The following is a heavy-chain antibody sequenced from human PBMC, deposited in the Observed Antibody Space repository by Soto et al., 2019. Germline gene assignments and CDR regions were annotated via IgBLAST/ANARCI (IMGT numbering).Heavy chain of an antibody. CDR1: GGTFSSSA. D-gene: IGHD3-22*01. CDR3: ARDRSEVDYYDSSGYYWPDAFDI. V-gene: IGHV1-69*13. Sequence: ASVKVSCKASGGTFSSSAISCVRQAPGQGLEWMGGIIPIFGTANYAQKFQGRVTITADESTSTAYMELSSLRSEDTAVYYCARDRSEVDYYDSSGYYWPDAFDIWGQGTMVTVSS. CDR2: IIPIFGTA. J-gene: IGHJ3*02.